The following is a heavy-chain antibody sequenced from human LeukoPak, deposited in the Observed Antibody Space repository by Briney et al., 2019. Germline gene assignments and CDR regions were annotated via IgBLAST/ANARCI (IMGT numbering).Heavy chain of an antibody. V-gene: IGHV4-59*01. CDR3: ARISFYSVDY. Sequence: SETLSLTCSVSGGSISSYYWSWIRQPPGKGLEWTGYIYYSGSTNYNPSLKSRVTISVDTSKNQFSLKLSSVTAADTAVYYCARISFYSVDYWGQGTLVTVSS. CDR2: IYYSGST. D-gene: IGHD2-15*01. CDR1: GGSISSYY. J-gene: IGHJ4*02.